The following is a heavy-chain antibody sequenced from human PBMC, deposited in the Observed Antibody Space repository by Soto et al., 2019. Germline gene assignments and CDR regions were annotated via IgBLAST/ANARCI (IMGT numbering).Heavy chain of an antibody. J-gene: IGHJ6*02. CDR1: GYTFTSYG. D-gene: IGHD3-3*01. CDR2: ISAYNGNT. V-gene: IGHV1-18*04. Sequence: ASVKVSCKASGYTFTSYGISWVRQAPGQGLEWMGWISAYNGNTNYAQKLQGRVTMTTDTSTSTAYMELRSLRSDDTAVYYCARDLHHGFWSIKTYYYGMDVWGQGTTVTVSS. CDR3: ARDLHHGFWSIKTYYYGMDV.